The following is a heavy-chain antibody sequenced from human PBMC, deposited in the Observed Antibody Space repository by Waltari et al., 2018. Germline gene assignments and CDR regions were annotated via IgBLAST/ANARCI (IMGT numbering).Heavy chain of an antibody. CDR3: TTAMITFGGLGY. J-gene: IGHJ4*02. Sequence: EGKLVESGGALAQPGGSLRLSCVASGFSMYTSEMNWVRQAPGKGLEWVAYIDSSGKSTYYGDSVQGRFTISRDNGQNTMFLQMRDLRAEDSGTYFCTTAMITFGGLGYWGQGTPVTVSS. V-gene: IGHV3-23*05. CDR1: GFSMYTSE. D-gene: IGHD3-16*01. CDR2: IDSSGKST.